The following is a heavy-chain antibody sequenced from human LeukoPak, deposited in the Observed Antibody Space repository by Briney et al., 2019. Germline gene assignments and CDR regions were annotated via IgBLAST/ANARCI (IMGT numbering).Heavy chain of an antibody. J-gene: IGHJ2*01. CDR2: INHSGST. CDR1: GGSFSGYY. CDR3: AGVPSSFGSSTWYFDL. D-gene: IGHD3-10*01. V-gene: IGHV4-34*01. Sequence: SETLSLTCAVYGGSFSGYYWSWIRQPPGKGLEWIGEINHSGSTNYNPSLKSRVTISVDTSKNQFSLKLSSVTAADTAVYYCAGVPSSFGSSTWYFDLWGRGTLVTVSS.